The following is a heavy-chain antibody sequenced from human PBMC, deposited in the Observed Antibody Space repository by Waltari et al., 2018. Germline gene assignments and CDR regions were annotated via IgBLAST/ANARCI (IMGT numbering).Heavy chain of an antibody. D-gene: IGHD3-16*01. V-gene: IGHV3-23*01. CDR3: ARDEARGGSAFDI. J-gene: IGHJ3*02. Sequence: EVQLLESGGGLVQPGGSLRLSCAASGFTFNNYAMDWVRQAPGKGLEWVSAISASGDRAYYTDSVQGRFTMSRDNSKNTLYLHMNSLRADDTAVYYCARDEARGGSAFDIWGQGTLVTVSS. CDR2: ISASGDRA. CDR1: GFTFNNYA.